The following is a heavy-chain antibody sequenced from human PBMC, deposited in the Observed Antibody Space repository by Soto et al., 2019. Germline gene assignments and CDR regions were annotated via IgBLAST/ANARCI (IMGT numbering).Heavy chain of an antibody. D-gene: IGHD1-26*01. V-gene: IGHV4-59*01. Sequence: QVQLQESGPGLVKPSETLSLTCTVSGGSISGYFWSWIRQPPGKGLEWIDYIYYSGSTNYNPSLKSRVTISVDTSKNQFSLKLSSVTAADTAMYYCARAYYTKGHYYYYYGMDVWGQGTTVTVSS. CDR3: ARAYYTKGHYYYYYGMDV. CDR2: IYYSGST. J-gene: IGHJ6*02. CDR1: GGSISGYF.